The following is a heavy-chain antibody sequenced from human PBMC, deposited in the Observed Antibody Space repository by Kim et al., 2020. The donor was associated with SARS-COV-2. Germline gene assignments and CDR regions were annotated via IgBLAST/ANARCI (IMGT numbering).Heavy chain of an antibody. CDR3: ARDYEGSNYSVDYYYYGMDV. Sequence: GRLTISRDNSKNTLYLQMNSLRAADTAVYYCARDYEGSNYSVDYYYYGMDVWGQGTTVTVSS. D-gene: IGHD4-4*01. J-gene: IGHJ6*02. V-gene: IGHV3-30*01.